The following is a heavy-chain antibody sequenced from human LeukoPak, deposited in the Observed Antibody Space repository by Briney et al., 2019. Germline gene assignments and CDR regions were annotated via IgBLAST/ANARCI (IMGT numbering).Heavy chain of an antibody. CDR2: INHSGST. V-gene: IGHV4-34*01. Sequence: PSETLSLTCAVYGGSFSGYYWSWIRQPPGKGLEWIGEINHSGSTNYNPSLKSRVTISVDTSKNQFSLKLSSVTAADTAVYYCATTGGHKGYYYYGMDVWGKGTTVTVSS. CDR1: GGSFSGYY. D-gene: IGHD7-27*01. CDR3: ATTGGHKGYYYYGMDV. J-gene: IGHJ6*04.